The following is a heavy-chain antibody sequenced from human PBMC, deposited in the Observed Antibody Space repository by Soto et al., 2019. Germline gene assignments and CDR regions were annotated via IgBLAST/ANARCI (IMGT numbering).Heavy chain of an antibody. D-gene: IGHD6-13*01. Sequence: QVQLVESGGGLVKPGGSLRLSCAASGFTFSDYYMSWIRQAPGKGLEWVSYISSSSSYTNYADSVKDRFTISRDNAKNSLYLQMNSLRAEDTAVYYCARDAIAAAVAHYYYYGMDVWGQGTTVTVSS. J-gene: IGHJ6*02. V-gene: IGHV3-11*06. CDR3: ARDAIAAAVAHYYYYGMDV. CDR2: ISSSSSYT. CDR1: GFTFSDYY.